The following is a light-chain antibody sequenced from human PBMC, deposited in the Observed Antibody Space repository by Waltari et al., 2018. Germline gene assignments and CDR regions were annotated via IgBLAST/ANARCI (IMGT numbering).Light chain of an antibody. CDR3: SSYTSSISVV. CDR2: EFS. CDR1: SSDVGAYNY. Sequence: QSALTQPASVSGSPGQSITISCTGTSSDVGAYNYVSWYQPHPGKAPKLIIYEFSNRPGRVSNRFSASKSGNTASLTIAGLQAEDEADYYCSSYTSSISVVFGGGTKVTVL. J-gene: IGLJ2*01. V-gene: IGLV2-14*01.